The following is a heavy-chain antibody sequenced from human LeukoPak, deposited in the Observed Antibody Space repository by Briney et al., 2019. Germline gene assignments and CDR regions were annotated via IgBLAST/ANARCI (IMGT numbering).Heavy chain of an antibody. J-gene: IGHJ4*02. CDR1: GYTFTGYY. D-gene: IGHD1-26*01. Sequence: ASVKVSCKASGYTFTGYYIHWVRQAPGQGLEWMGWINPNSGGTNYAQKFQGRVTMTRDTSISTAYMELSRLRSDDTAVYYCAREERVGATHPDYWGQGTLVTVSS. V-gene: IGHV1-2*02. CDR2: INPNSGGT. CDR3: AREERVGATHPDY.